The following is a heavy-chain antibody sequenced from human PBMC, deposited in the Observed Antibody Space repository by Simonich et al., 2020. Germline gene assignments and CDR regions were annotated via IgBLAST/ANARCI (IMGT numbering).Heavy chain of an antibody. D-gene: IGHD7-27*01. CDR3: ARGALTGDYYSMDV. J-gene: IGHJ6*03. Sequence: QVQLVQSGAEVKKPGASGKVSCKASGYTFTGYLMHWVRQAPGQGLECKGWSNTNSDGTNYAQKVQGRGTMTRDTSISTAYMELSRLRSDDTAVYYCARGALTGDYYSMDVWGKGTTVTVSS. CDR1: GYTFTGYL. V-gene: IGHV1-2*02. CDR2: SNTNSDGT.